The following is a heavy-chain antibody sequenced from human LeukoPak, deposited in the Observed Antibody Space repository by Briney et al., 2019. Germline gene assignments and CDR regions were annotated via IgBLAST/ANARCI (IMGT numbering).Heavy chain of an antibody. J-gene: IGHJ4*02. Sequence: AAVKVSCKASGYIFTGYYIHWVPPPHGQGREWMGRINPNSCHTKYAQKFQDRVIMTRDTSIQTAYMDLRRLRSDDTAVYYCARVIRLDNDFWSGFPIGFDYWGEGTLVTVSS. CDR1: GYIFTGYY. D-gene: IGHD3-3*01. V-gene: IGHV1-2*06. CDR3: ARVIRLDNDFWSGFPIGFDY. CDR2: INPNSCHT.